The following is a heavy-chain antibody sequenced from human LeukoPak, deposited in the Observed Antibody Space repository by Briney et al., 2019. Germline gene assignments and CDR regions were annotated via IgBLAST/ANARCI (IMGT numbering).Heavy chain of an antibody. CDR2: IIPIFGTA. CDR3: ARFSTGDNWFDP. V-gene: IGHV1-69*05. D-gene: IGHD7-27*01. J-gene: IGHJ5*02. Sequence: GASVKVSCKASGYTFTSYYMHWVRQAPGQGLEWMGGIIPIFGTANYAQKFQGGVTITTDESTSTAYMELSSLRSEDTAVYYCARFSTGDNWFDPWGQGTLVTVSS. CDR1: GYTFTSYY.